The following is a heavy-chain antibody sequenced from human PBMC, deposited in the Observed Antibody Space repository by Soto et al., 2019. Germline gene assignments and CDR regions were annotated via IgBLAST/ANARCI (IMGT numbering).Heavy chain of an antibody. J-gene: IGHJ5*02. CDR1: GGSISSGGYY. V-gene: IGHV4-31*03. Sequence: SETLSITCPVSGGSISSGGYYWSWIRQHPGKGLEWIGYIYYSGTTYYTPSLKSRVTISVDTSKNQFSLKLSSVSAEDTALFYCSRCSLLGVPPPGFDPWGRGTLVTVS. D-gene: IGHD2-15*01. CDR3: SRCSLLGVPPPGFDP. CDR2: IYYSGTT.